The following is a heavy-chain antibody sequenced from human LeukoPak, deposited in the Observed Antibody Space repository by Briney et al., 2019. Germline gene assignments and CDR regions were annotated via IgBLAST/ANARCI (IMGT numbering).Heavy chain of an antibody. D-gene: IGHD3-22*01. CDR1: GFTFSSYA. V-gene: IGHV3-64*01. J-gene: IGHJ3*02. CDR3: ARGRYYDSSGHPKDHAFDI. Sequence: GSLRLSCAASGFTFSSYAMHWVRQAPGKGLEYVSAISSNGGSTYYANSVKGRFTISRDNSKNTLYLQMGSLRAEDMAVYYCARGRYYDSSGHPKDHAFDIWGQGTMVTVSS. CDR2: ISSNGGST.